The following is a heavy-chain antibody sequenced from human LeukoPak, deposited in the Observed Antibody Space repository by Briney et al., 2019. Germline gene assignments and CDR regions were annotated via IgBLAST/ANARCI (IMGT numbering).Heavy chain of an antibody. D-gene: IGHD6-19*01. Sequence: PSETLSLTCAVYGGSFSGYYWSWIRQPPGKGLEWIGEINHSGSTNYNPSLKSRVTISVDTSKNQFSLKLSSVTAADTAVYYCAFSIAVAADYWGQGTLVTASS. CDR2: INHSGST. CDR3: AFSIAVAADY. J-gene: IGHJ4*02. CDR1: GGSFSGYY. V-gene: IGHV4-34*01.